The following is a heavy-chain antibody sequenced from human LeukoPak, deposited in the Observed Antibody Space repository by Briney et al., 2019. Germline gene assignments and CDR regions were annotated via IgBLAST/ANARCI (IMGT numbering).Heavy chain of an antibody. CDR2: IIPILGIA. Sequence: ASVKVSCKASGGTFSSYAISWVRQAPGQGLEWMGRIIPILGIANYAQKFQGRVTITADKSTSTAYMELSSLRSEDTAVYYCARAIGGYYYDSSGYLVGEAAFDIWGQGTMVTVSS. J-gene: IGHJ3*02. CDR1: GGTFSSYA. D-gene: IGHD3-22*01. V-gene: IGHV1-69*04. CDR3: ARAIGGYYYDSSGYLVGEAAFDI.